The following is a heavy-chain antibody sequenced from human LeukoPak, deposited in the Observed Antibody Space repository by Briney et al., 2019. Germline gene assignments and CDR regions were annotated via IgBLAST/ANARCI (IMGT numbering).Heavy chain of an antibody. J-gene: IGHJ4*02. Sequence: PGGSLRPSCAASGFTFSSYAMHWVRQAPGKGLEWVAVISYDGSNKYYADSVKGRFTISRDNSKNTLYLQMNSLRAEDTAVYYCAKGTYYDFWSGYYEWGQGTLVTVSS. V-gene: IGHV3-30*04. CDR3: AKGTYYDFWSGYYE. D-gene: IGHD3-3*01. CDR2: ISYDGSNK. CDR1: GFTFSSYA.